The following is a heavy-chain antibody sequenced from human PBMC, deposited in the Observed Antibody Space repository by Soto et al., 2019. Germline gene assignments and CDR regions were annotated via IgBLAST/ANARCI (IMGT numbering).Heavy chain of an antibody. J-gene: IGHJ4*02. V-gene: IGHV4-59*01. D-gene: IGHD3-10*01. Sequence: XESLSLTCTVSGDSFSSYYWTWIRQPPGKRLEWVAYIFHTGNTNYNPSLKSRVTISVDTSKNQFSLKLRSVTPADTAVYYCAALDGALDCCGPGTLVTVSS. CDR2: IFHTGNT. CDR1: GDSFSSYY. CDR3: AALDGALDC.